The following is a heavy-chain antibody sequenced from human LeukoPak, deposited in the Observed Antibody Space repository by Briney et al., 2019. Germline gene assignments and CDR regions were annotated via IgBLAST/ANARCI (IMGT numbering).Heavy chain of an antibody. CDR3: ARRSMHNSSPFDY. CDR2: ISNGGTT. Sequence: PSQTLSPTCTLSGDSTTNSYCNWIRQPPGRGLGWIGRISNGGTTNYDHSLKSRVTISVDTSKNQFSLKLSSVTAADTAVYYCARRSMHNSSPFDYWGRGTLVTVSS. D-gene: IGHD6-13*01. J-gene: IGHJ4*02. V-gene: IGHV4-59*08. CDR1: GDSTTNSY.